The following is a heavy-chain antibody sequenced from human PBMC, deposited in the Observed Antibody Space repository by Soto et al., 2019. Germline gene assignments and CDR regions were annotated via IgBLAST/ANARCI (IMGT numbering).Heavy chain of an antibody. V-gene: IGHV3-23*01. D-gene: IGHD5-18*01. Sequence: GSLRLSCAASGFTFSSFALSWVRQAPGKELEWVSAISGSGDGTDYADSVKGRFTISRDNSKNTLYLQMNSLRAEDTAVYYCAGPGYSSQDYWGQGALVTVSS. CDR2: ISGSGDGT. CDR1: GFTFSSFA. J-gene: IGHJ4*02. CDR3: AGPGYSSQDY.